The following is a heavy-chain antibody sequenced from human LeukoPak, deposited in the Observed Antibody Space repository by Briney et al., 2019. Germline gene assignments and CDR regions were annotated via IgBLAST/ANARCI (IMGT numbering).Heavy chain of an antibody. Sequence: GGSLRLSCAASGFTFSSYAMSWVRQAPVKGLEWVSAISGSGGSTYYADSVKGRFTISRDNSRDTLYLQMNSLRAEDTAVYYCAKGYYDYVWGSYYFDYWGQGTLVTVSS. V-gene: IGHV3-23*01. D-gene: IGHD3-16*01. CDR1: GFTFSSYA. CDR2: ISGSGGST. CDR3: AKGYYDYVWGSYYFDY. J-gene: IGHJ4*02.